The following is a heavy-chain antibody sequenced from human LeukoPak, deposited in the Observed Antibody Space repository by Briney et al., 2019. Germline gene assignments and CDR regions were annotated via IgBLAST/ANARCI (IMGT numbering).Heavy chain of an antibody. CDR1: GGSISSGGYY. V-gene: IGHV4-31*03. CDR2: IYYSGST. D-gene: IGHD3-22*01. J-gene: IGHJ4*02. CDR3: ARTSGTYYYDSSGYYFDY. Sequence: SETLSLTCTVSGGSISSGGYYWSWIRQHPGKGLEWIGYIYYSGSTYYNPSLKSRVTISVDTSKNQFSLKLSSVTAADTAVYYCARTSGTYYYDSSGYYFDYWGQGTLVTVSS.